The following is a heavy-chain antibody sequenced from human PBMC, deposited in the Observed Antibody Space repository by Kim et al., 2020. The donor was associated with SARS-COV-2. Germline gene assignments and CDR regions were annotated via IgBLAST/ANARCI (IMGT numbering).Heavy chain of an antibody. CDR3: ARGLTPFGEDSYYFAN. CDR2: INAGNDNT. J-gene: IGHJ4*02. Sequence: ASVKVSCKASGYTFTHYAIHWVRQAPGQRLEWMGWINAGNDNTKYSQNFQGRVTITTDTSASTASMELSSLRSEDTAVYYCARGLTPFGEDSYYFANWGQGTLVTVSS. D-gene: IGHD3-10*01. CDR1: GYTFTHYA. V-gene: IGHV1-3*01.